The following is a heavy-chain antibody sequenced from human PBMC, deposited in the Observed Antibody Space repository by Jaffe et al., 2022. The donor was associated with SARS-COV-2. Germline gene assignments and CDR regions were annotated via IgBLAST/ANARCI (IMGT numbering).Heavy chain of an antibody. V-gene: IGHV1-2*05. J-gene: IGHJ4*02. CDR1: GYTFTGYY. CDR2: INPNGGYT. CDR3: ARSETLKGTYYFDY. Sequence: QVQLVQSGAEVKKPGASVKVSCKASGYTFTGYYMHWVRQAPGQGLEWMGRINPNGGYTNYAQKFQGRVTMTRDTSISTVYMELSRLTSDDTVVYYCARSETLKGTYYFDYWGQGTLVTVSS. D-gene: IGHD3-10*01.